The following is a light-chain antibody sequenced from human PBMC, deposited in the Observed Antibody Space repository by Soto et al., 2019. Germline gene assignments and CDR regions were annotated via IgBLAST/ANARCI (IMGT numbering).Light chain of an antibody. J-gene: IGLJ2*01. CDR2: EVS. Sequence: QSALTQPPSASGSPGQSVTISCTGASSDVGGYNYVSWYQQQPGKAPKLMIYEVSKRPSGVPDRFSGSKSVNAASLTVSGLQAEDEDDYYCSSYAGRNNLVFGGGTKLTVL. CDR3: SSYAGRNNLV. CDR1: SSDVGGYNY. V-gene: IGLV2-8*01.